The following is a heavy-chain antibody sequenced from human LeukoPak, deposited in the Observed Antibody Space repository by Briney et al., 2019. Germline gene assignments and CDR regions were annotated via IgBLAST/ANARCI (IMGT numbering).Heavy chain of an antibody. J-gene: IGHJ4*02. CDR2: IYYSGST. V-gene: IGHV4-59*01. Sequence: PSETLSLTCTVSGDSISSYYWSWIRQPPGKGLEWIGYIYYSGSTNYNPSLKSRVTISVDTSKNQFSLKLSSVTAADTAVYYCARLARRYYFDYWGQGTLVIVSS. CDR3: ARLARRYYFDY. CDR1: GDSISSYY.